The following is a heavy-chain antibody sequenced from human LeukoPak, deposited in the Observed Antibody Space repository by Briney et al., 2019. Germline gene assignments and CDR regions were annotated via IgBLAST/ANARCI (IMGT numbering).Heavy chain of an antibody. CDR1: GFTFSSYW. V-gene: IGHV3-7*01. Sequence: GGSLRLSCAASGFTFSSYWMSWVRQAPGKGLEWVANIKQDGSEKYYVDSVKGRFTISRDNAKNSLYLQMNSLRAEDTAVYYCARLRWYQVVYFDYWGQGTLVTVSS. D-gene: IGHD4-23*01. CDR3: ARLRWYQVVYFDY. J-gene: IGHJ4*02. CDR2: IKQDGSEK.